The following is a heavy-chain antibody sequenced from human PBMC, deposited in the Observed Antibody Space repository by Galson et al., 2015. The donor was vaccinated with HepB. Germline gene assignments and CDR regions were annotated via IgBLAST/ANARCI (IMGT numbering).Heavy chain of an antibody. D-gene: IGHD3-10*01. Sequence: QVQLQESGPGSVKPSQTLSLTCTVTGASLSSAQYYWSWIRQPPGKGLEWIGYIYYSGSTYYRPSLKSRVTISIDTAKNLFSLSLKSVTAADTAIYYCARVGMARVHANNWYDPWGQGTRVTVSS. J-gene: IGHJ5*02. V-gene: IGHV4-30-4*01. CDR1: GASLSSAQYY. CDR3: ARVGMARVHANNWYDP. CDR2: IYYSGST.